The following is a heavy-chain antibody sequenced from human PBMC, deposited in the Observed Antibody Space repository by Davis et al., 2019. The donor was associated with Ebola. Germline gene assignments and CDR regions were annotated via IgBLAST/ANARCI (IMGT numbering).Heavy chain of an antibody. J-gene: IGHJ4*02. V-gene: IGHV4-38-2*02. CDR2: IYYSGST. CDR1: GYSISSGYY. D-gene: IGHD3-22*01. CDR3: ARVAYYYDSSGYSRGGFDY. Sequence: MPSETLSLTCTVSGYSISSGYYWGWIRLPPGKGLEWIGYIYYSGSTYYNPSLKSRVTISVDTSKNQFSLKLSSVTAADTAVYYCARVAYYYDSSGYSRGGFDYWGQGTLVTVSS.